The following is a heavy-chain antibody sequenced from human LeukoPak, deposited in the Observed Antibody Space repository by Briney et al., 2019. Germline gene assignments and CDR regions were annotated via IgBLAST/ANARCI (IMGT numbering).Heavy chain of an antibody. Sequence: GESLKISCKGSGYGFTSYWIGWGRQMPGKGLEWVGIIYPGDSDTRYSPSFQGQVTVSADKSISTAYLQWSSLKASDTAMYYCARLYDILTGNSFDYWGQGTLVTVSS. CDR1: GYGFTSYW. V-gene: IGHV5-51*01. D-gene: IGHD3-9*01. CDR3: ARLYDILTGNSFDY. CDR2: IYPGDSDT. J-gene: IGHJ4*02.